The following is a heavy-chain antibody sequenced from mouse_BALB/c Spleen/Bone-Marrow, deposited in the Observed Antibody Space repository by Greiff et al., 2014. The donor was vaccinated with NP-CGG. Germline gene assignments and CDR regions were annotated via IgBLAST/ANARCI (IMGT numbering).Heavy chain of an antibody. CDR3: ARWFLPYGLDY. V-gene: IGHV14-3*02. CDR2: IDPANGNT. CDR1: GFNIKDTY. J-gene: IGHJ4*01. Sequence: EVQLQQSGAELVKPGASVKLSCTASGFNIKDTYMHWVKQRPEQGLEWIGRIDPANGNTKYDPKFQGKATITADTSSNTAYLQLSSLTSEDTAVYYCARWFLPYGLDYWGQGTSVTVSS. D-gene: IGHD2-2*01.